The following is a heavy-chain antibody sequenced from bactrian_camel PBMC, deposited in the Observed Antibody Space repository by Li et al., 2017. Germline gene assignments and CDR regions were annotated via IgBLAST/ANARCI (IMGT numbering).Heavy chain of an antibody. CDR3: AADFLQYCDGGRLAY. Sequence: VQLVESGGGSAQAGGSLRLSCAASGYRYASYCMGWYRQAPGKEREAVATISSEGVPSMAESLKGRFTISKDNGDNGINILTLQMNTLKPEDTAMYYCAADFLQYCDGGRLAYWGQGTQVTVS. D-gene: IGHD1*01. V-gene: IGHV3S55*01. CDR1: GYRYASYC. CDR2: ISSEGVP. J-gene: IGHJ4*01.